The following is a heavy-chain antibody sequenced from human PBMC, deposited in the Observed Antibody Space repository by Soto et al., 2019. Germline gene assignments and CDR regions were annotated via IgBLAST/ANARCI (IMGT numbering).Heavy chain of an antibody. V-gene: IGHV1-18*04. D-gene: IGHD2-15*01. CDR3: ARYVQQWWEYATGGLDY. Sequence: QIQLVQSGPEVKKPGASVRLSCKASGYSFVRHGISWVRQAPGQGLEWMAWIGPYKGGTKYEQRLQGRGTVTTDTRTSSVYMELRHLGPDDTAVYYGARYVQQWWEYATGGLDYWGQGTLVAVSS. CDR2: IGPYKGGT. CDR1: GYSFVRHG. J-gene: IGHJ4*02.